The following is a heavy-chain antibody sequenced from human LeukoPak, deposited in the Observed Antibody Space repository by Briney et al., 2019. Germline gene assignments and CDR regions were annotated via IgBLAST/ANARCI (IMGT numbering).Heavy chain of an antibody. CDR2: INPNSGGT. Sequence: GASVKVSCKASGYTFTGYYMHWVRQAPGQGLEWMGRINPNSGGTNYARKFQGRVTMTRDTSISTAYMELSRLRSDDTAVYYCARDWYSSGWYYFDYWGQGTLVTVSS. CDR3: ARDWYSSGWYYFDY. V-gene: IGHV1-2*06. D-gene: IGHD6-19*01. CDR1: GYTFTGYY. J-gene: IGHJ4*02.